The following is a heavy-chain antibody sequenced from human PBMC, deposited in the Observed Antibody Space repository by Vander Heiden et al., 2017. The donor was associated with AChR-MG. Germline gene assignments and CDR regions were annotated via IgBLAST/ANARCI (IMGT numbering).Heavy chain of an antibody. Sequence: EVQLVESGGGLVQPGRSLRLSCAASGFTFDDYAMHWVRQAPGKGLEWVSGISWNSGSIGYADSVKGRFTISRDNAKNSLYLQMNSLRPEDTALYYCAKDRDFGSWSCFDNWGQGTLVTVSS. D-gene: IGHD6-13*01. CDR2: ISWNSGSI. J-gene: IGHJ4*02. CDR3: AKDRDFGSWSCFDN. CDR1: GFTFDDYA. V-gene: IGHV3-9*01.